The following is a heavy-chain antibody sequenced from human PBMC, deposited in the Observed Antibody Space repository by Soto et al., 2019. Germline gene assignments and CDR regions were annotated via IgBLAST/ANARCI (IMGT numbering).Heavy chain of an antibody. Sequence: EVQLVESGGGLVTPGGSLRLSCVVSGCTFNNAWMNWVRQAPGKGLEWVGRMKSNGATDYAAFVKGRFTFSSDDSRGTLYLQMNSLETEDTAVNYCAADLWPREGLSYPMDYWGQGTLVTVSS. D-gene: IGHD1-26*01. J-gene: IGHJ4*02. CDR3: AADLWPREGLSYPMDY. CDR2: MKSNGAT. CDR1: GCTFNNAW. V-gene: IGHV3-15*01.